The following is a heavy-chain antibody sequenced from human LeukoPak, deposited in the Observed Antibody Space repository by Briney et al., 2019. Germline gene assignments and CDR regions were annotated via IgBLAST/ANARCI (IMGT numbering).Heavy chain of an antibody. J-gene: IGHJ3*02. V-gene: IGHV3-7*01. Sequence: GGSLSLSCAASGFTFNSFWMTWVRQAPGKGLEWVANIKQDGSEKYYVDSVKGRFTISRDNAKNSLYLQMNSLRAEDTAVYYCARNRANAFDIWGQGTMVTVS. D-gene: IGHD1-14*01. CDR3: ARNRANAFDI. CDR2: IKQDGSEK. CDR1: GFTFNSFW.